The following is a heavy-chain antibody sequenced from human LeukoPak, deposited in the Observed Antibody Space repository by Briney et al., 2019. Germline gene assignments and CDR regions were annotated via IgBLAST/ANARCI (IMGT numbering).Heavy chain of an antibody. CDR1: GVSISSYY. J-gene: IGHJ4*02. V-gene: IGHV4-59*08. CDR2: IYYSGST. D-gene: IGHD4/OR15-4a*01. CDR3: ARHAAFADYQSHLTHFDY. Sequence: PSETLSLTCTVSGVSISSYYWSWIRQPPGKGLEWIGYIYYSGSTNYNPSLTSRVTISVDTSKNQFSLRLSSVTAADTALYYRARHAAFADYQSHLTHFDYWGQGTLATVSS.